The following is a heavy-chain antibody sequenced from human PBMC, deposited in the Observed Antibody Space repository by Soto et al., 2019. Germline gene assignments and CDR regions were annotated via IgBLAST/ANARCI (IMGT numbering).Heavy chain of an antibody. CDR3: ARVLFSGYEFGP. V-gene: IGHV3-74*01. J-gene: IGHJ5*02. Sequence: EAQLVESGGGLVQPGGSLRLSCAASGFTFSSYWMHWVRQAPGKGLVWVSRIHPDGRTTNYADSVKGRFTISRDKANGTLYLHKNSLRAEVKAVYYCARVLFSGYEFGPGGQGTLITVSS. D-gene: IGHD5-12*01. CDR2: IHPDGRTT. CDR1: GFTFSSYW.